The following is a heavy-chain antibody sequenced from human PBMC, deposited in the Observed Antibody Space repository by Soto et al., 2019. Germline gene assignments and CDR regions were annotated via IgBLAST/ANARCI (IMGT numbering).Heavy chain of an antibody. Sequence: ASVKASCKASGYTFTGYYMHWVRQAPGQGLEWMGWINPNSGDTNYAQKFQGWVTMTRDTSISTAYMELSRLRSDDMAVYYCAREVGAYLERNYHYGMDVWG. V-gene: IGHV1-2*04. CDR2: INPNSGDT. CDR1: GYTFTGYY. CDR3: AREVGAYLERNYHYGMDV. D-gene: IGHD3-3*02. J-gene: IGHJ6*02.